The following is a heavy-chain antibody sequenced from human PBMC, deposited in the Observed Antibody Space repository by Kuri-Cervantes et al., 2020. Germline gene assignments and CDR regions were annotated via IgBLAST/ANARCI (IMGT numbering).Heavy chain of an antibody. D-gene: IGHD6-13*01. V-gene: IGHV1-46*01. Sequence: ASVKVSCKASGYTFTSYYMHWVRQAPGQGLEWMGIINPSGGSTSYAQKFQGRVTMTEDTSTDTAYMELSSLRSEDTAVYCCATHPPSGQQQLDIGYWGQGTLVTVSS. J-gene: IGHJ4*02. CDR1: GYTFTSYY. CDR3: ATHPPSGQQQLDIGY. CDR2: INPSGGST.